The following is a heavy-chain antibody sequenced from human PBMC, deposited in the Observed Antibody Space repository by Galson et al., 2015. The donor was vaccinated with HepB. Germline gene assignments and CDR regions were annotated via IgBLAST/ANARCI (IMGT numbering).Heavy chain of an antibody. CDR2: IKDDGSAE. J-gene: IGHJ4*02. Sequence: SLRLSCAASGFTFSGHWMSWVRQAPGKGLEWVVGIKDDGSAEYYVDSVKGRLTISRDNTKNSLYLQMNSLRAEDTAVYYCATNTDWRIAYWGQGALVTVSS. CDR3: ATNTDWRIAY. V-gene: IGHV3-7*01. CDR1: GFTFSGHW. D-gene: IGHD3-9*01.